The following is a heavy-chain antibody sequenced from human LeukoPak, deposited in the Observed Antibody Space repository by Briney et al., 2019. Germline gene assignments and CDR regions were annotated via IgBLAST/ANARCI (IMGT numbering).Heavy chain of an antibody. CDR2: INPSGGIT. J-gene: IGHJ4*02. CDR1: VYTFSSYY. Sequence: ASVKVSCKASVYTFSSYYIHWGRQAPGQELEWMGIINPSGGITTYAQKFEGRVTMTGDTSTSTVDMKLSRLRSEDTAVYYCAMFSGSYHTYFDSWGQGTLVTVSS. CDR3: AMFSGSYHTYFDS. V-gene: IGHV1-46*03. D-gene: IGHD1-26*01.